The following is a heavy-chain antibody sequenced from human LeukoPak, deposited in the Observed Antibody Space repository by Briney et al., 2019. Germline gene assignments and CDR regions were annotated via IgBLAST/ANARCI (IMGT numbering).Heavy chain of an antibody. CDR3: ARASYSYASHDAFDI. CDR1: GGSFSGYY. D-gene: IGHD5-18*01. CDR2: INHSGST. Sequence: PSETLSLTCAVYGGSFSGYYWSWLRQPPGKGLEWIGEINHSGSTNYNPSLKSRVTISVDTSKNQFSLKLSSVTAADTAMYFCARASYSYASHDAFDIWGQGTMVTVSS. J-gene: IGHJ3*02. V-gene: IGHV4-34*01.